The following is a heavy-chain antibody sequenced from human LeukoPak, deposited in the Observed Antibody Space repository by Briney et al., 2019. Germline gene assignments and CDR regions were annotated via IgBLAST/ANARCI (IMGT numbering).Heavy chain of an antibody. CDR2: INPNSGGT. CDR1: GYTFTSYD. V-gene: IGHV1-2*02. Sequence: ASVKVSCKASGYTFTSYDINWVRQATGQGLEWMGWINPNSGGTNYAQKFQGRVTMTRDTSISTAYMELSRLRSDDTAVYYCARRYNTVPYYYYYMDVWGKGTTVTVSS. CDR3: ARRYNTVPYYYYYMDV. D-gene: IGHD3-3*01. J-gene: IGHJ6*03.